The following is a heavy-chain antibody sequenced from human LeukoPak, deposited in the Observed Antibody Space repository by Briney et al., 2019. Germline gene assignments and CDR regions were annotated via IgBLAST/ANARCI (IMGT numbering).Heavy chain of an antibody. D-gene: IGHD2/OR15-2a*01. J-gene: IGHJ4*02. CDR3: AGRSMP. CDR1: GFTISGYW. CDR2: IKQDGSEQ. V-gene: IGHV3-7*03. Sequence: GGSLRLSCEASGFTISGYWMTWVRQAPGKGLERVATIKQDGSEQDYVDSVKGRFTISRDNAKNSLFLQMNSLRAEDTAVYYCAGRSMPWGQGTLVTVSS.